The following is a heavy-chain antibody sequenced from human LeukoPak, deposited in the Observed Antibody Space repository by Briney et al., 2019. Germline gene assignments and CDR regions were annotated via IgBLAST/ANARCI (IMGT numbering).Heavy chain of an antibody. Sequence: PGGSLRLSCAASGFTFSSYAMSWVRQAPGKGLEWVSAISGSGGSTYYAGSVKGRFTISRDNSKNTLYLQMNSLRAEDTAVYYCAKDPYGDYVFDYWGQGTLVTVSS. CDR3: AKDPYGDYVFDY. V-gene: IGHV3-23*01. CDR2: ISGSGGST. CDR1: GFTFSSYA. J-gene: IGHJ4*02. D-gene: IGHD4-17*01.